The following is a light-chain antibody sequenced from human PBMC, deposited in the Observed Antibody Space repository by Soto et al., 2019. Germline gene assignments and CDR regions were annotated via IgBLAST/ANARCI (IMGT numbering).Light chain of an antibody. CDR2: DIR. Sequence: QSVLTQPASVSGSPGQSITISCTGTSSDVGGYKYVSWYQQHPGKAPKLMIYDIRNRPSGVSNRFSGSKSGNTASLTISGLSAEDEADYYCSSYTSSSTRVFGTGTKLTVL. CDR3: SSYTSSSTRV. CDR1: SSDVGGYKY. J-gene: IGLJ1*01. V-gene: IGLV2-14*03.